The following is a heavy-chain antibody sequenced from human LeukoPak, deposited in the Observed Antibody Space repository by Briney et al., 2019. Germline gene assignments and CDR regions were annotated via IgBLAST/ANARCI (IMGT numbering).Heavy chain of an antibody. Sequence: ASVKVSCKTSGHTFTSFGFSWVRQAPGQGLEWMGWINPNSGGTNYAQKFQGRVTMTRDTSISTAYMELSRLRSDDTAVYYCARAGTTMYYFDYWGQGTLVTVSS. V-gene: IGHV1-2*02. CDR2: INPNSGGT. CDR3: ARAGTTMYYFDY. CDR1: GHTFTSFG. J-gene: IGHJ4*02. D-gene: IGHD1-7*01.